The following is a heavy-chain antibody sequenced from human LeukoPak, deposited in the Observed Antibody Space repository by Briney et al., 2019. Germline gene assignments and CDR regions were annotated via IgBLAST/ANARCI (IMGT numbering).Heavy chain of an antibody. Sequence: ASVKVSCKASGGTFSSYAIRWVRQAPGQGLEWMGSILPIFGTANYAQKFQGRVTITTDESTSTAYMELSSLRSEDTAVYYCARDRVYCYGSGNNWFDPWGQGTLVTVSS. D-gene: IGHD3-10*01. CDR1: GGTFSSYA. CDR3: ARDRVYCYGSGNNWFDP. J-gene: IGHJ5*02. V-gene: IGHV1-69*05. CDR2: ILPIFGTA.